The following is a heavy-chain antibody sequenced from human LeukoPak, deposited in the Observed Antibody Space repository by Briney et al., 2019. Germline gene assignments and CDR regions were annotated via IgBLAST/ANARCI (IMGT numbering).Heavy chain of an antibody. J-gene: IGHJ4*02. CDR2: IWYDGSNK. V-gene: IGHV3-33*07. CDR1: GFTFSSCG. Sequence: PGRSLRLSCAASGFTFSSCGMYWVRQAPGKGLEWVAFIWYDGSNKYYADSVKGRFTISRDNSKNTLYMQMNSLRGEDTAVYYCARDRADGYNYGDYFDNWGQGTLVTVSS. D-gene: IGHD5-18*01. CDR3: ARDRADGYNYGDYFDN.